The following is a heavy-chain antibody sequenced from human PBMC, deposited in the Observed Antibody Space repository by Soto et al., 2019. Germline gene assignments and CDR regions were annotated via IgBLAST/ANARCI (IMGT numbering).Heavy chain of an antibody. Sequence: GGSLRLSCAASGFTFSSYSMNWVRQAPGKWLEWVSSISSSSSYIYYADSVKGRFTISRDNAKNSLYLQMNSLRAEDTAVYYCARDRYSSSSDYYYGMDVWGQGXTVTVYS. CDR1: GFTFSSYS. D-gene: IGHD6-6*01. CDR2: ISSSSSYI. J-gene: IGHJ6*02. CDR3: ARDRYSSSSDYYYGMDV. V-gene: IGHV3-21*01.